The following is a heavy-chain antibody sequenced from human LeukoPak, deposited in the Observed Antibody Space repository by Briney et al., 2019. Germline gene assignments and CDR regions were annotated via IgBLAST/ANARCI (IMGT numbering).Heavy chain of an antibody. Sequence: PGGSLRLSCAASGFTFSSYSMNWVRQAPGKGLEWVSYISSSSSTIYYADSVKGRFTISRDNAKNSLYLQMNSLRAEDTAVYYCARVTSYYDSSGYYQALGEFDYWGQGTLVTVSS. CDR3: ARVTSYYDSSGYYQALGEFDY. CDR1: GFTFSSYS. D-gene: IGHD3-22*01. CDR2: ISSSSSTI. V-gene: IGHV3-48*04. J-gene: IGHJ4*02.